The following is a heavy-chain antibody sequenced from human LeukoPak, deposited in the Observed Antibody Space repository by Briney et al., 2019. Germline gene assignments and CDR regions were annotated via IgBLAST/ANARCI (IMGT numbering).Heavy chain of an antibody. CDR3: VRGQATAWGLDY. Sequence: GGSLRLSCAASGFAFGSNWMHWVRQAPGKGLVWVSHISPDARTITYAAFVKGRFTISRDNAKNTLYLQMNSLRAEDTAPYYCVRGQATAWGLDYWGQGTLVTVSS. CDR1: GFAFGSNW. CDR2: ISPDARTI. D-gene: IGHD6-13*01. V-gene: IGHV3-74*01. J-gene: IGHJ4*02.